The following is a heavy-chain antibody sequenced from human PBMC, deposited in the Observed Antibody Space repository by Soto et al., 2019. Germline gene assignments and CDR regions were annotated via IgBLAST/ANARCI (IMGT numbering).Heavy chain of an antibody. D-gene: IGHD1-26*01. CDR1: GGSISSGGYS. J-gene: IGHJ5*01. V-gene: IGHV4-31*03. CDR2: IYYSGST. Sequence: QVQLQESGPGLVKPSQTLSLTCRVSGGSISSGGYSWSWSRQHPEKGLEWIGYIYYSGSTNYNPSLKSRVIISVDTSSNRFSLDLRSVTAADTAIYYCASHSASWQWFDYWGQGTLVTVSS. CDR3: ASHSASWQWFDY.